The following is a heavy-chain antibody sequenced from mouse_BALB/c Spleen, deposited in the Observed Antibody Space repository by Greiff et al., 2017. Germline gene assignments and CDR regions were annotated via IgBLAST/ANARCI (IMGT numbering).Heavy chain of an antibody. V-gene: IGHV6-6*02. D-gene: IGHD4-1*01. CDR1: GFTFSSYW. J-gene: IGHJ4*01. CDR2: IRLKSDNYAT. CDR3: VSGYAMDY. Sequence: EVQVVESGGGLVQPGGSMKLSCVASGFTFSSYWMSWVRQSPEKGLEWVAEIRLKSDNYATHYAESVKGKFTISRDDSKSRLYLQMNSLRAEDTGIYYCVSGYAMDYWGQGTSVTVSS.